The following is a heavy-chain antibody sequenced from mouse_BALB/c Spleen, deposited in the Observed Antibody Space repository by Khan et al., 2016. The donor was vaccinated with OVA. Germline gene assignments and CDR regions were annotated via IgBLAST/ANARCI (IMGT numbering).Heavy chain of an antibody. V-gene: IGHV1-7*01. D-gene: IGHD1-1*01. CDR2: INPSTGYT. CDR3: ANHGSSSAWLTY. J-gene: IGHJ3*01. CDR1: GCTFTSYW. Sequence: QVQLQQSGAELAKPGASVKMSCKASGCTFTSYWMHWVKQRPGQGLEWIGYINPSTGYTEYNQRFKDKATLTADKSSSTAYMQLSSLTSEESAVYYCANHGSSSAWLTYWGQGTLVTVSA.